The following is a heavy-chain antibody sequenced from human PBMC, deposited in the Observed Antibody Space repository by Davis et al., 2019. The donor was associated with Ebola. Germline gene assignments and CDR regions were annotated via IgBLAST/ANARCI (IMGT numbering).Heavy chain of an antibody. D-gene: IGHD5-18*01. CDR3: ARGRRYSYGPPRY. J-gene: IGHJ4*02. CDR1: GGSFSGYH. V-gene: IGHV4-34*01. Sequence: SETLSPTCAVYGGSFSGYHWSWIRQLPGKGPEWIGDINHSGSTNYNPFLKSRVTISVDTSKNQFSLKLSSVTAADTAVYYCARGRRYSYGPPRYWGQGTLVTVSS. CDR2: INHSGST.